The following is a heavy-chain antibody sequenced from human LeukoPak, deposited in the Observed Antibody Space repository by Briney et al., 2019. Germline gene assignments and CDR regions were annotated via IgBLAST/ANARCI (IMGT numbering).Heavy chain of an antibody. CDR2: MSADSYTK. V-gene: IGHV3-23*01. Sequence: GGTLRLPCAASGFNLGCHSMPGLRQSPEKALQCVSVMSADSYTKFYADSVKGRFTLSRDNEKNTVFVQVKSLRAEDTDLYYCARTSASGNYPLDYRGQGTLVTVSS. J-gene: IGHJ4*02. D-gene: IGHD3-10*01. CDR1: GFNLGCHS. CDR3: ARTSASGNYPLDY.